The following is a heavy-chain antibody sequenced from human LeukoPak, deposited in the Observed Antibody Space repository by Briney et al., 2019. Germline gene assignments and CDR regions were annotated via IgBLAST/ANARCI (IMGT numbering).Heavy chain of an antibody. CDR2: IYHSGST. CDR1: GYSISSGYY. J-gene: IGHJ4*02. Sequence: SETLSLTCTVSGYSISSGYYWGWIRQPPGKGLEWIGNIYHSGSTYYDPSLKSRGTISLDPSKDQFSLKLSSVTAADTAVYYCARRVAATSFRDYWGQGTLVTVSS. V-gene: IGHV4-38-2*02. D-gene: IGHD6-19*01. CDR3: ARRVAATSFRDY.